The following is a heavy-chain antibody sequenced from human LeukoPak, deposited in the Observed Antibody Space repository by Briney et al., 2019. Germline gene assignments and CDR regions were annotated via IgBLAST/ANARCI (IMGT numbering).Heavy chain of an antibody. D-gene: IGHD1-20*01. CDR3: ASITGTTEAFDI. CDR2: IYYTGST. J-gene: IGHJ3*02. V-gene: IGHV4-59*01. CDR1: AGSISTYY. Sequence: SETLSLTCSVSAGSISTYYWTWVRQPPGKGLEWIGYIYYTGSTNYNPSLKSRVTISVDTSKNQFSLKLSSVTAADTAVYYCASITGTTEAFDIWGQGTMVTVSS.